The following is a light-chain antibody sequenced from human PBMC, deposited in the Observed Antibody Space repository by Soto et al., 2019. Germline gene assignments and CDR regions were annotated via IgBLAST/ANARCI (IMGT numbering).Light chain of an antibody. CDR2: GNS. CDR3: QSYDSSLSGWV. V-gene: IGLV1-40*01. J-gene: IGLJ3*02. CDR1: SSNIGAGYD. Sequence: QSVLTQPPSVSGAPGQSVTISCTGSSSNIGAGYDVHWYHQLPGTAPKLLIYGNSNRPSGVPDRCSGSKSGTSASRAITGRHAEDEADYYCQSYDSSLSGWVFGGGTKLTVL.